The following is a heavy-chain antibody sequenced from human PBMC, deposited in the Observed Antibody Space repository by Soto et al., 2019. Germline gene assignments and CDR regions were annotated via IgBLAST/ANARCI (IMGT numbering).Heavy chain of an antibody. CDR2: ITSKTGDQ. J-gene: IGHJ4*02. V-gene: IGHV3-21*06. Sequence: EVRLVESGGGLVKPGGSLRLSCAASGFTFNKYSMNWVRQAPGKGLEWVSPITSKTGDQYYADSVKGRFIISRDNTKNSLSLQVTSLRDEDTAVYYCARDLMPNDRGLGDLAYWGQGTLVTVSS. CDR3: ARDLMPNDRGLGDLAY. CDR1: GFTFNKYS. D-gene: IGHD3-22*01.